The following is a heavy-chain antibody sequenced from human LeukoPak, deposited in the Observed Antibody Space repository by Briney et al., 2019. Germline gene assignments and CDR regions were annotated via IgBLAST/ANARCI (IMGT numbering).Heavy chain of an antibody. D-gene: IGHD6-19*01. CDR1: GFTFSDYA. J-gene: IGHJ4*02. CDR2: ASSSGSST. Sequence: GGSLRLSCAASGFTFSDYAMSWVRQAPGKRLEWVSTASSSGSSTFYAGSVRGRFTVSRDGSKNTVFLQLNSLRAEDTAVYFCAKQGLVTSWYAFDLWGQGTLVTVSS. CDR3: AKQGLVTSWYAFDL. V-gene: IGHV3-23*01.